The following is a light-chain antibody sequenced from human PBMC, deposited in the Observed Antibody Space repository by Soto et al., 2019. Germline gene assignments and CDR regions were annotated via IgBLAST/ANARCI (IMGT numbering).Light chain of an antibody. J-gene: IGKJ1*01. Sequence: DIQMTQSPSSLSESVGDRVTITCRASQYVDTYLNWYQQKPGKAPKLLIYGASSLQSGVPSRFSGIGSGTDFTLTISSLQPEDSATYYCQQSNRTPRSFGQGTKVEVK. CDR2: GAS. CDR3: QQSNRTPRS. V-gene: IGKV1-39*01. CDR1: QYVDTY.